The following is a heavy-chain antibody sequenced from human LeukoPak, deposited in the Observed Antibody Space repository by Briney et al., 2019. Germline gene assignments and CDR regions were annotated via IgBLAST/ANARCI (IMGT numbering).Heavy chain of an antibody. V-gene: IGHV4-34*01. CDR1: GGSFSGYY. Sequence: SETLSLTCAVYGGSFSGYYWSWIRHPPGKGLEWIGEINHSGSTNYNPSLKSRVTISVDTSKNQFSLKLSSVTAADTAVYYCASQNNWFDPWGQGTLVTVSS. CDR2: INHSGST. CDR3: ASQNNWFDP. J-gene: IGHJ5*02.